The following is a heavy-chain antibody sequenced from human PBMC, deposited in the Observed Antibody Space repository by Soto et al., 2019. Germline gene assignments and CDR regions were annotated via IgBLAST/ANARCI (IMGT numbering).Heavy chain of an antibody. CDR1: GFTFDDYA. CDR2: ISWNSGSI. V-gene: IGHV3-9*01. Sequence: GGSLRLSCAASGFTFDDYAMHWVRQAPGKGLEWVSGISWNSGSIGYAYSVKGRFTISRDNAKNSLYLQMNSLRAEDTALYYCAKDIGLVLTQGTAFDIWGQGTIVTVSS. J-gene: IGHJ3*02. CDR3: AKDIGLVLTQGTAFDI. D-gene: IGHD6-6*01.